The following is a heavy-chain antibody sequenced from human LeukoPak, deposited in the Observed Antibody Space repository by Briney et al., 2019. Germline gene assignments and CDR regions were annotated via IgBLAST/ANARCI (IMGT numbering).Heavy chain of an antibody. D-gene: IGHD6-6*01. Sequence: GGSLRLSCVVSGFTFGTYAMTWVRQAPAKGLEWVSGISGSGGGTFYADSVKGRFTISRDNSKNTLYLQMNSLKGEDTAVYYCAKQRAAPPDYYYYYMDVWGDGTTVTVSS. CDR3: AKQRAAPPDYYYYYMDV. J-gene: IGHJ6*03. CDR2: ISGSGGGT. CDR1: GFTFGTYA. V-gene: IGHV3-23*01.